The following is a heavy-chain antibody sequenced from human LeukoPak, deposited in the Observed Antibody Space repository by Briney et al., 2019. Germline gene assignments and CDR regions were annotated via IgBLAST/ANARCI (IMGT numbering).Heavy chain of an antibody. CDR2: INHNGST. D-gene: IGHD2-15*01. Sequence: SETLSLTCAVYGGSFSGYYWSWIPQPPGKGLGWIGEINHNGSTNYNPSLKSRVTISVDTSKNQFSLKLSSVTAADTAVYYCASPSRCSGGSCYFGRVDVWGQGTTVTVSS. V-gene: IGHV4-34*01. CDR1: GGSFSGYY. CDR3: ASPSRCSGGSCYFGRVDV. J-gene: IGHJ6*02.